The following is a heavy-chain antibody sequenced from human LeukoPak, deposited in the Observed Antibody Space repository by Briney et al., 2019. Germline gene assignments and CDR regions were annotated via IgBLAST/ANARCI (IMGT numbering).Heavy chain of an antibody. D-gene: IGHD4/OR15-4a*01. CDR3: VRLDGATAFNL. CDR1: GFTFRSYG. V-gene: IGHV3-33*01. CDR2: IWYGGSKK. J-gene: IGHJ4*02. Sequence: SPRVSCAASGFTFRSYGMHWVRQAPGKGLEWVAVIWYGGSKKYYADCEKVRFTISRDNSKNRLDLQMDSLRAEDTAVYYCVRLDGATAFNLWGQGTVDPVSS.